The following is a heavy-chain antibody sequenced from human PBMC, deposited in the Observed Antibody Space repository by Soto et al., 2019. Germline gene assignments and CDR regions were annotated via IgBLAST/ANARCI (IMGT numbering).Heavy chain of an antibody. CDR1: GFTFSSYG. D-gene: IGHD3-3*01. CDR3: ARDDSLVY. V-gene: IGHV3-74*01. CDR2: INSDGSST. Sequence: GGSLRLSGAASGFTFSSYGIHWVRQAPGKGLVWVSRINSDGSSTSYADSVKGRLTISRDNAKNTLYLQMNSLRAEDTAVYYCARDDSLVYWGQRTLVTVCS. J-gene: IGHJ4*02.